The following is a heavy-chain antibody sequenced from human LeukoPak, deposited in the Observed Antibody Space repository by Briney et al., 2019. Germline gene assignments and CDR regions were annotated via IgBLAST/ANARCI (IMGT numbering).Heavy chain of an antibody. CDR1: GPSFSVYA. D-gene: IGHD3-10*01. Sequence: GGSLRLPCAASGPSFSVYAMYRVPRATGKGLVRLAVMPSDECHSYYVDYEKGCYTISRDDSMNTLYVQMKSQRPQTTAQYYCRGGSPPDIWGQGTLVTVSS. CDR3: RGGSPPDI. CDR2: MPSDECHS. J-gene: IGHJ4*02. V-gene: IGHV3-30-3*01.